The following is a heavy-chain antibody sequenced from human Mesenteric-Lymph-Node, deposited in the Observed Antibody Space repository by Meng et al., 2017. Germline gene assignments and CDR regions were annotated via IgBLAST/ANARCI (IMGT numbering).Heavy chain of an antibody. CDR2: IHDSGST. CDR1: GGSISSGDYY. J-gene: IGHJ5*02. D-gene: IGHD3-10*01. Sequence: VQLQASGPGLVKPSQTLSLPCTVSGGSISSGDYYWSWIRQHPGKGLEWIGYIHDSGSTYYNPSLKSRVTISADTSKNQFSLKLSSVTAADTAVYYCARASYGSGSPLGESWFDPWGQGTLVTVSS. CDR3: ARASYGSGSPLGESWFDP. V-gene: IGHV4-31*03.